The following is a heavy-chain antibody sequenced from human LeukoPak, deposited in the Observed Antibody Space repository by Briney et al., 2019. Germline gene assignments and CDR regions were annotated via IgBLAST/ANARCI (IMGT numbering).Heavy chain of an antibody. CDR1: GYTFTVYY. CDR3: ARVRSGCSGGSCYFLYYFDY. CDR2: INPNSGGT. J-gene: IGHJ4*02. V-gene: IGHV1-2*02. D-gene: IGHD2-15*01. Sequence: GASVKVSCKASGYTFTVYYMHWVRQAPGQGLEWMGWINPNSGGTNYAQKFQGRVTMTRDTSISTAYMELSRLRSDDTAVYYCARVRSGCSGGSCYFLYYFDYWGQGTLVTVSS.